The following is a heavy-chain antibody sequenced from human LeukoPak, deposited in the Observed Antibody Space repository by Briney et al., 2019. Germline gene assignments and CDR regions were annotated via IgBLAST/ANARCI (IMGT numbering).Heavy chain of an antibody. D-gene: IGHD6-6*01. CDR2: ISGSGGST. CDR3: AKVTGRSAPFDY. Sequence: GASLRLSCAASGFTFSSYAMSWVRHPPGKGLEWVSAISGSGGSTYYADSVKGRFTISRDNSKNTLYLQMNSLRAEDTAVYYCAKVTGRSAPFDYWGQGTLVTVSS. CDR1: GFTFSSYA. J-gene: IGHJ4*02. V-gene: IGHV3-23*01.